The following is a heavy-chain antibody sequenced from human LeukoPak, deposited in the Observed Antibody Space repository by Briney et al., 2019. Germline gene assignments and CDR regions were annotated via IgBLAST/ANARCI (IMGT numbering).Heavy chain of an antibody. V-gene: IGHV4-4*07. J-gene: IGHJ4*02. CDR3: ASSPRIAVAANDY. CDR1: GGSISSYY. D-gene: IGHD6-19*01. CDR2: IYTRGSI. Sequence: SETLSLTCTVSGGSISSYYWSWIRQPAGKGLEWIGRIYTRGSINYNPSLKSRVTMSVDTSKNQFSLKLSSVTAADTAVYYCASSPRIAVAANDYWGQGTLVTVSS.